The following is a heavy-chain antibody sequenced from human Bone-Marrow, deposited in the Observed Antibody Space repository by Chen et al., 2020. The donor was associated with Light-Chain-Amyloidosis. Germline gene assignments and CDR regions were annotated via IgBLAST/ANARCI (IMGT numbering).Heavy chain of an antibody. CDR3: ARARAAARIRYFDV. V-gene: IGHV4-34*01. J-gene: IGHJ2*01. D-gene: IGHD2-15*01. CDR2: INHSGSI. Sequence: TWIRQHPGKGLEWIGEINHSGSINYNPSLKSRVTLSADTSKNQVSLKLSSVTAADTAVYYCARARAAARIRYFDVWGRGTLVTVSS.